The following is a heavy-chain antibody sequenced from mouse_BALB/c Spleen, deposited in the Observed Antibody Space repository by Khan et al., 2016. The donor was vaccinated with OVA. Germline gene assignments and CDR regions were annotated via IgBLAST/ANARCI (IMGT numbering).Heavy chain of an antibody. CDR2: ISLTYDHT. V-gene: IGHV1S137*01. CDR1: GYTFTEYS. CDR3: AAYYRFDYTMDY. J-gene: IGHJ4*01. D-gene: IGHD2-14*01. Sequence: QVQLKQSGPELVRPGESVKISCKGSGYTFTEYSIHWVRQSHSKTLEWIGIISLTYDHTDYNQEFKDRATMTVDKSSSTAYVELAKLTSEDSAIYYCAAYYRFDYTMDYWGQGTSVTVSS.